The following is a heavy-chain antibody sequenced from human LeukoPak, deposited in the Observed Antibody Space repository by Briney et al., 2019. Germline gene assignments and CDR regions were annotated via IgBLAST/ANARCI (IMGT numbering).Heavy chain of an antibody. CDR3: AKEARSSSVSPSIDP. Sequence: GGSLRLSCAASGFTFSSYAMSWVRQAPGKGLEWASAISGSGGSTYYADPVKGRFTISRDNSKNTLYLQMNSLRAEDTAVYYCAKEARSSSVSPSIDPWGQGTLVTVSS. CDR1: GFTFSSYA. J-gene: IGHJ5*02. D-gene: IGHD6-19*01. V-gene: IGHV3-23*01. CDR2: ISGSGGST.